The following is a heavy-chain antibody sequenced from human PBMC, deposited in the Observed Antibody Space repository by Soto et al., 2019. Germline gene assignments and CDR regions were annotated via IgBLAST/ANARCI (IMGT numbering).Heavy chain of an antibody. Sequence: QVQLVQSGAEVKKPGASVKVSCKASGYTFTGYYMHWVRQAPGQGLEWMGWINPNSGGTNYAQKFQGRVTMTRDTSISTAYMELSRLRSDDTAVYYCARWGGKSPRYSYGHIYYYYGMDVWGQGTTVTVSS. V-gene: IGHV1-2*02. CDR3: ARWGGKSPRYSYGHIYYYYGMDV. J-gene: IGHJ6*02. CDR1: GYTFTGYY. CDR2: INPNSGGT. D-gene: IGHD5-18*01.